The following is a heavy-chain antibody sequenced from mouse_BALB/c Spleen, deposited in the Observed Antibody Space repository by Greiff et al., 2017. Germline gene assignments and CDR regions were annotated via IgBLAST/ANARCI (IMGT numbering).Heavy chain of an antibody. D-gene: IGHD2-14*01. V-gene: IGHV1-82*01. J-gene: IGHJ4*01. CDR3: ARRVRYAMDY. CDR1: GYAFSSSW. Sequence: QVQLQQSGPELVKPGASVKISCKASGYAFSSSWMNWVKQRPGQGLEWIGRIYPGDGDTNYNGKFKGKATLTADKSSSTAYMQLSSLTSVDSAVYYCARRVRYAMDYWGQGTSVTVSS. CDR2: IYPGDGDT.